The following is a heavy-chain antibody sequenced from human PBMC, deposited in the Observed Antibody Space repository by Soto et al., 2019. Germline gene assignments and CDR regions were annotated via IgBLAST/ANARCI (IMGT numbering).Heavy chain of an antibody. Sequence: SQPLSLTCTVSGGSISSGDYYWSWIRKPPGKGLEWIGYIYYSGSTYYNPSLKSRVTISVDTSKNQFSLKLSSVTAADTAVYYCARDLRYFDWPPYYFDYWGQGTLVTVSS. D-gene: IGHD3-9*01. V-gene: IGHV4-30-4*01. CDR3: ARDLRYFDWPPYYFDY. J-gene: IGHJ4*02. CDR1: GGSISSGDYY. CDR2: IYYSGST.